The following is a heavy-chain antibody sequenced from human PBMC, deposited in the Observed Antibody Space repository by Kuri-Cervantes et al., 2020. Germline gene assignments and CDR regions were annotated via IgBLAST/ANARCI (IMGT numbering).Heavy chain of an antibody. D-gene: IGHD1-1*01. CDR2: IDSSSSSI. CDR3: ARGELEPNDYYYYYMDV. V-gene: IGHV3-48*01. J-gene: IGHJ6*03. Sequence: GGSLRLSCAASGFTFSSYRMNWVRQAPGKGLEWVSYIDSSSSSIYYADSVKVRFTISRDNAKNSLYLQMNGLRAEDTAVYYCARGELEPNDYYYYYMDVWGKGTTVTVSS. CDR1: GFTFSSYR.